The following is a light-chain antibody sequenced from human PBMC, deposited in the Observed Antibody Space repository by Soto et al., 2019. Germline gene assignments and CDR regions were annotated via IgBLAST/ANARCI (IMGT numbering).Light chain of an antibody. Sequence: EIVMTQSPATLSVSPGERVTLSCRASQSVRSNLAWYQQKVGQAPRLLIYVASTRATGIPARFSGSGSGTEFTLSISSLQSEDFAVYYCQQYNKWPLTFGGGNKVDIK. J-gene: IGKJ4*01. V-gene: IGKV3-15*01. CDR1: QSVRSN. CDR2: VAS. CDR3: QQYNKWPLT.